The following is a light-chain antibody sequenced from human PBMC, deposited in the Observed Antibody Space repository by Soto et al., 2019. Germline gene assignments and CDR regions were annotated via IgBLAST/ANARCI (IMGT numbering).Light chain of an antibody. CDR1: HRVSSY. CDR2: ATS. CDR3: QQYNNWPLT. Sequence: EIVMTQSPATLSVSPGERATLSCRASHRVSSYLAWYQQKPGQAPRLLIYATSTRATGIPARFSGSGSGTEFTLTISSLQSEDFAVYYCQQYNNWPLTFGGGTQVEIK. J-gene: IGKJ4*01. V-gene: IGKV3-15*01.